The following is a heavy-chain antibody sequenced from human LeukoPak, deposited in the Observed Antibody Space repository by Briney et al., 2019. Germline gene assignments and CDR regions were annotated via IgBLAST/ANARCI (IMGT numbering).Heavy chain of an antibody. D-gene: IGHD2-15*01. J-gene: IGHJ4*02. CDR2: ISGSGSVT. CDR1: GFTFSSYA. CDR3: AREAYCSGGSCYFDY. V-gene: IGHV3-23*01. Sequence: GGSLRLSCAASGFTFSSYAMSWVRQAPGKGLEWVSSISGSGSVTYYADSVKGRFTISRDKSKNTLYLQMNSLRAEDTAVYYCAREAYCSGGSCYFDYWGQGTLVTVSS.